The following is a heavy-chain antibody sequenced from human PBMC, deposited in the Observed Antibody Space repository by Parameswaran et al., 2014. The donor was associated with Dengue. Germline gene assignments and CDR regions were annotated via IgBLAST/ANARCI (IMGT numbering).Heavy chain of an antibody. CDR3: ARGLFRAVGATGLDY. Sequence: ASETLSLHLRCLCGSFSGYYWSWIRQPPGKGLEWIGEINHSGSTNYNPSLKSRVTISVDTSKNQFSLKLSSVTAADTAVYYCARGLFRAVGATGLDYWGQGTLVTVSS. V-gene: IGHV4-34*01. D-gene: IGHD1-26*01. J-gene: IGHJ4*02. CDR1: GSFSGYY. CDR2: INHSGST.